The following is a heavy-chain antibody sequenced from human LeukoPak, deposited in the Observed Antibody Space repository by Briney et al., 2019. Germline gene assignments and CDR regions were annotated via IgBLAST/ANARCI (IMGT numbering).Heavy chain of an antibody. D-gene: IGHD1-26*01. J-gene: IGHJ4*02. CDR3: ARGVTGSYRTYYFDY. V-gene: IGHV1-69*13. CDR2: IIPIFGTA. CDR1: GGTFISYA. Sequence: ASVKVSCKASGGTFISYAISWVRQAPGQGLEWMGGIIPIFGTANYAQKFQGRVTITADESTSTAYMELSSLRSEDTAVYYCARGVTGSYRTYYFDYWGQGTLVTVSS.